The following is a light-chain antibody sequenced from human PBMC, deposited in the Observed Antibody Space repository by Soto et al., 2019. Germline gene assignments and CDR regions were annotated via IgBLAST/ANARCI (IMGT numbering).Light chain of an antibody. CDR1: QSVSSY. CDR2: DSS. Sequence: IVITQFPGRASSSPGAXXSFSCRASQSVSSYLSWYQQKPRQAHRLIIYDSSTRATAIQARFSGSGSGTDFTLTTSSLEPEDFAVYYCQQRIDTFGPGTKVDI. CDR3: QQRIDT. V-gene: IGKV3-11*01. J-gene: IGKJ3*01.